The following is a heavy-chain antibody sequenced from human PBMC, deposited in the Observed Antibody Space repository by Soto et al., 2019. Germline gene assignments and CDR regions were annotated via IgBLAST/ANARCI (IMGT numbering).Heavy chain of an antibody. J-gene: IGHJ4*02. CDR2: ISYDGSNK. CDR1: GFTFSSYG. D-gene: IGHD5-18*01. Sequence: GGSLRLSYAASGFTFSSYGMHWVRQAPGKGLEWVAVISYDGSNKYYADSVKGRFTISRDNSKNTLYLQMNSLRAEDTAVYYCAKVFGEGGYLVSDYFDYWGQGTLVTVSS. CDR3: AKVFGEGGYLVSDYFDY. V-gene: IGHV3-30*18.